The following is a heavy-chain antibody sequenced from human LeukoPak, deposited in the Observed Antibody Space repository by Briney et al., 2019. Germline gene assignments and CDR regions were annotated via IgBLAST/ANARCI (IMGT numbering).Heavy chain of an antibody. CDR2: IYYSGST. Sequence: SETLSLTCTVSGGSISSYYWSWIRQPPGKGLEWIGYIYYSGSTNYNPSLKSRVTISVDTSKNQFSLKLSSVTAADTAVYYCATQSSGYPPYYFDYWGQGTLVTVSS. CDR3: ATQSSGYPPYYFDY. V-gene: IGHV4-59*08. J-gene: IGHJ4*02. CDR1: GGSISSYY. D-gene: IGHD3-22*01.